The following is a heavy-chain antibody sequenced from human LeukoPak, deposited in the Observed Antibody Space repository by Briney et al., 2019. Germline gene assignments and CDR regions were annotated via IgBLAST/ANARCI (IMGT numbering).Heavy chain of an antibody. Sequence: GGSLRLSCAASGFPFSSYTMSWVRQAPGKGLEWVSSISTSSSYIYYADSLKGRFTISRDNAKNSLYLQMNSLRAEDTAVYYCASLTEMATIPFDYWGQGTLVTVSS. D-gene: IGHD5-24*01. CDR3: ASLTEMATIPFDY. CDR2: ISTSSSYI. CDR1: GFPFSSYT. J-gene: IGHJ4*02. V-gene: IGHV3-21*01.